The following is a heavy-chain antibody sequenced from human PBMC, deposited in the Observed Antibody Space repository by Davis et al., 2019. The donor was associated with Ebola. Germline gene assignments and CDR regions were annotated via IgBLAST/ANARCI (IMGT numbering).Heavy chain of an antibody. CDR1: GFTFSDYY. CDR3: ARDGQYYDFWSGYSDY. CDR2: ISSSGSTI. Sequence: PGGSLRLSCAASGFTFSDYYMSWIRQAPGKGLEWVSYISSSGSTINYADSVKGRFTISRDNAKNSLYLQMNSLRAEDTAVYYCARDGQYYDFWSGYSDYWGQGTLVTVSS. J-gene: IGHJ4*02. D-gene: IGHD3-3*01. V-gene: IGHV3-11*04.